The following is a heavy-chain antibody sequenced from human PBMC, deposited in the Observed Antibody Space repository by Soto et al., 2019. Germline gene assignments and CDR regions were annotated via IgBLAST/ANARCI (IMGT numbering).Heavy chain of an antibody. CDR1: GFRFSAYS. Sequence: GGSLRLSCTASGFRFSAYSMNWVRQAPGKGLEWVSYISSSSRTMYYADSVKGRFTISRDNAQNSLYLQMNSLRVEDTAVYYCARGDIKESWTYPHYYGLDVWGHGTTVTVSS. CDR3: ARGDIKESWTYPHYYGLDV. CDR2: ISSSSRTM. J-gene: IGHJ6*02. V-gene: IGHV3-48*01. D-gene: IGHD3-3*01.